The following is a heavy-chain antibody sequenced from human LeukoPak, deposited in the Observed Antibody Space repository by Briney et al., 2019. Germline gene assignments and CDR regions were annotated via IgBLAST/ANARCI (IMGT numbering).Heavy chain of an antibody. CDR2: ISGSGGST. V-gene: IGHV3-23*01. J-gene: IGHJ3*02. CDR3: AKDEVGATRDDAFDI. CDR1: GGSISSYY. Sequence: ETLSLTCTVSGGSISSYYWSWIRQPPGKGLEWVSAISGSGGSTYYADSVKGRFTISRDNSKNTLYLQMNSLRAEDTAVYYCAKDEVGATRDDAFDIWGQGTMVTVSS. D-gene: IGHD1-26*01.